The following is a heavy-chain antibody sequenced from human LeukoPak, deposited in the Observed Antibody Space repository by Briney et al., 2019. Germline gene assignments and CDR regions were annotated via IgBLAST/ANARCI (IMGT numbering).Heavy chain of an antibody. Sequence: GGSLRLSCAASGFTFSSYEMHWVRRAPGKGLEYVSAISSNGDSTYYANFMKGRFIISRDNSKNTLYLQMGSLRPEDMAVYYCARDRPGDVWGEGTTVTVSS. CDR1: GFTFSSYE. CDR3: ARDRPGDV. V-gene: IGHV3-64*01. CDR2: ISSNGDST. J-gene: IGHJ6*04.